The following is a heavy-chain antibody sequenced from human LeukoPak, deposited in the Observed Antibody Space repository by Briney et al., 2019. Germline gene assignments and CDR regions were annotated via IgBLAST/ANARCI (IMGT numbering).Heavy chain of an antibody. Sequence: GGSLRLSCAASGFTFDDYAMHWAGQAPGKGLEWVSGISWNSGSIGYADSVKGRFTISRDNAKNSLYLQMNSLRAEDTALYYCAKDIEAAPSSFDYWGQGTLVTVSS. CDR1: GFTFDDYA. J-gene: IGHJ4*02. D-gene: IGHD6-6*01. CDR3: AKDIEAAPSSFDY. CDR2: ISWNSGSI. V-gene: IGHV3-9*01.